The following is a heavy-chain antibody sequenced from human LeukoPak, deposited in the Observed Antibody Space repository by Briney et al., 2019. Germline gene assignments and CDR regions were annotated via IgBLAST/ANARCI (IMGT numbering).Heavy chain of an antibody. CDR1: GGSISSSSYY. Sequence: PSETLSLTCTVSGGSISSSSYYWGWIRQPPGKGLEWIGSIYYSGSTNYNPSLKSRVTISVDTSKNQFSLKLSSVTAADTAVYYCARAFWAGSFDYWGQGTMVTVSS. J-gene: IGHJ4*02. D-gene: IGHD1-26*01. V-gene: IGHV4-39*07. CDR3: ARAFWAGSFDY. CDR2: IYYSGST.